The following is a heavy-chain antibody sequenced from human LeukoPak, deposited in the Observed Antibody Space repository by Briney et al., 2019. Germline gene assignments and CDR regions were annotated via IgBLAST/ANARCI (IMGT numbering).Heavy chain of an antibody. CDR3: AARTGYSSGWINY. V-gene: IGHV1-8*01. D-gene: IGHD6-19*01. CDR2: MNPNSGNT. CDR1: GYTFNIYD. J-gene: IGHJ4*02. Sequence: GPSVTVSYSASGYTFNIYDINWVRQATGQALVWVGWMNPNSGNTGYAQKFQGRVTMTRNTSISTAYMELSSLRSEDTAVYYCAARTGYSSGWINYWGQGTLVTVSS.